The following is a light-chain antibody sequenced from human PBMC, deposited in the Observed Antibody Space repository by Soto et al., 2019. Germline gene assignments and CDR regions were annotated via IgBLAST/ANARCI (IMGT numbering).Light chain of an antibody. CDR3: SSYISTSTLNV. CDR1: SSDVGGYNY. V-gene: IGLV2-14*01. Sequence: QSALTQPASVSGSPGQSITISCTGTSSDVGGYNYVAWYQQHPGKAPKLMIYDVSNRPSGVSNRFSGSKSGNTASLTISGLQADDEAHYYCSSYISTSTLNVFGTGTKVTVL. CDR2: DVS. J-gene: IGLJ1*01.